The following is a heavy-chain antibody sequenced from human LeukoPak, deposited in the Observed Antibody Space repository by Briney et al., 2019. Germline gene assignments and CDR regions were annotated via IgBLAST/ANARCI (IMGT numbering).Heavy chain of an antibody. D-gene: IGHD3-22*01. V-gene: IGHV4-34*01. CDR3: ARAKVVTYYYDSSGYNY. J-gene: IGHJ4*02. CDR2: INHSGST. CDR1: GGSFSGYY. Sequence: SETLSLTCAVYGGSFSGYYWSWIRQPPGKGLEWIGEINHSGSTNCNPSLKSRVTISVDTSKNQFSLKLSSVTAADTAVYYCARAKVVTYYYDSSGYNYWGQGTLVTVSS.